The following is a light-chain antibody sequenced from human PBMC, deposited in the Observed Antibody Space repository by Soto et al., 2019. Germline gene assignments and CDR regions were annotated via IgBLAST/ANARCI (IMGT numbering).Light chain of an antibody. CDR2: DAS. Sequence: AIQLTQSPSSLSASVGDRVTITCRASQGISSALAWYQQKPGKAPKLLIYDASSLESGVPSRFSGSGSGTDFTLTISSPQPEDFTTYYCQQFNNYPRTFGQGTKVEIK. J-gene: IGKJ1*01. CDR3: QQFNNYPRT. V-gene: IGKV1D-13*01. CDR1: QGISSA.